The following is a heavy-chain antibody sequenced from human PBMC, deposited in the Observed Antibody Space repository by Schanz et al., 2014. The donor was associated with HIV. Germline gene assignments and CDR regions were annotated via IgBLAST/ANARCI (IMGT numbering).Heavy chain of an antibody. CDR1: GFTFSSYG. Sequence: QVQLVESGGGVVQPGRSLRLSCAASGFTFSSYGMHWVRQAPGKGLEWVSRINSDGSSTSYADSVKGRFTISRDSSKNTLYLQMNSLRAEDTAVYYCARDAASHSYGSTMDVWGQGTAVTVSS. CDR2: INSDGSST. CDR3: ARDAASHSYGSTMDV. D-gene: IGHD5-18*01. J-gene: IGHJ6*02. V-gene: IGHV3-NL1*01.